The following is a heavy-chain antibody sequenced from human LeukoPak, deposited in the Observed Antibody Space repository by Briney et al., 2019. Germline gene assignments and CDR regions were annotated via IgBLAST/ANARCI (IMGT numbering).Heavy chain of an antibody. CDR3: ARAHCSSTSCYGWYYYYYMDV. V-gene: IGHV1-2*02. Sequence: ASVKVSCKASGYTFTGYYMHWVRQAPGQGLEWMGWINPNSGGTNYAQKFRGRVTMTRDTSISTAYMELSRLRSDDTAVYYCARAHCSSTSCYGWYYYYYMDVWGKGTTVTVSS. D-gene: IGHD2-2*01. CDR1: GYTFTGYY. CDR2: INPNSGGT. J-gene: IGHJ6*03.